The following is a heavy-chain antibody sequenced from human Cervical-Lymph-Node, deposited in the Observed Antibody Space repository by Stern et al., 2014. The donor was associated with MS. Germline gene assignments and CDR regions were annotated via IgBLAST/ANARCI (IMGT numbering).Heavy chain of an antibody. Sequence: QLVQSGPEVKKPGTSVKVSCKASGFTFTSSAVQWVRQARGQRLECIGWIVVGSGNTNYAQKFQERVTITRDMSTSTAYMELSSLRSEDTAVYYCAAVPDYYDSSGYDAFDIWGQGTMVTVSS. V-gene: IGHV1-58*01. J-gene: IGHJ3*02. D-gene: IGHD3-22*01. CDR3: AAVPDYYDSSGYDAFDI. CDR1: GFTFTSSA. CDR2: IVVGSGNT.